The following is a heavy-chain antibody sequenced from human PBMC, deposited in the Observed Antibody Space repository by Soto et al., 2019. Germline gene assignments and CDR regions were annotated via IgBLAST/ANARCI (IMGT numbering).Heavy chain of an antibody. Sequence: QLVESGGGVVQPERSLKLSCTASNFVFSVYSLHWVRQAPGKGLEWVALISYDGGNKYYADSVKGRFTISRDNSKNTLYLQMNSLRREDTAVYYCARDKDQYDFWGGTLDSWGQGTRVTVSS. J-gene: IGHJ4*02. V-gene: IGHV3-30-3*01. D-gene: IGHD3-3*01. CDR2: ISYDGGNK. CDR1: NFVFSVYS. CDR3: ARDKDQYDFWGGTLDS.